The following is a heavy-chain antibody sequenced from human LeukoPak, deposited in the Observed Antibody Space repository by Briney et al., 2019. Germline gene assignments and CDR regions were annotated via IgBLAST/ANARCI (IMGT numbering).Heavy chain of an antibody. V-gene: IGHV3-48*03. CDR2: ISSSGGTT. Sequence: GGSLRLSCAASGFTFSNFEMNWVRQAPGKGLEWVSYISSSGGTTYYAGSVKGRFTISRDNAENSLYLQMNSLRAEDTAVYYCAREGAYGGVFDYWGQGSLVTVSS. CDR1: GFTFSNFE. J-gene: IGHJ4*02. CDR3: AREGAYGGVFDY. D-gene: IGHD4-23*01.